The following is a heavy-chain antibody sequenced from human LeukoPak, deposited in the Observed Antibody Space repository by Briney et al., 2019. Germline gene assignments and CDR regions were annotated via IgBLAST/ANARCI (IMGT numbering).Heavy chain of an antibody. CDR3: ARGASPTEDRFDY. CDR1: GFTFSSYG. Sequence: GGSLRLSCSASGFTFSSYGMHWVRQAPGKGLEWVAVIWYDGSNKYYADSVKGRFTISRDNSKNTLYLQMNSLRAEDTAVYYCARGASPTEDRFDYWGQGTLVTVSS. J-gene: IGHJ4*02. CDR2: IWYDGSNK. D-gene: IGHD1-14*01. V-gene: IGHV3-33*01.